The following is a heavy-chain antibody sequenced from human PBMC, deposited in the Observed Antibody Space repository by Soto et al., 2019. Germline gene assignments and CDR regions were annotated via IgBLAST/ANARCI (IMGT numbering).Heavy chain of an antibody. CDR2: ISFDGSDK. CDR1: GFTFNTFV. J-gene: IGHJ4*02. V-gene: IGHV3-30*09. Sequence: QVQLVESGGGVVQPGRSLRLSCAASGFTFNTFVMHWVRQAPGKGLEWVRVISFDGSDKYYAASVKGRFAISRDNSKSTLYLQMNSLRPEDTAIYYCARGAGLHKYYFDYWGQGTLVTVSS. CDR3: ARGAGLHKYYFDY.